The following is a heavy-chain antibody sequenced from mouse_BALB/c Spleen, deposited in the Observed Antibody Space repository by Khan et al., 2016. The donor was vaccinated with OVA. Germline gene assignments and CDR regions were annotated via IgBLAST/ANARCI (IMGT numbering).Heavy chain of an antibody. J-gene: IGHJ3*01. V-gene: IGHV14-3*02. CDR1: GFNIKDTY. Sequence: VQLQQSGAELVKPGASVKLSCTASGFNIKDTYVHWVKERPEQGLEWIGRIAPANGNTEYDPKFQGKATITADTSSNTSYLQLSSLTSEDSAVYYFARRGLYCIFPYWGQGTLVTVSA. CDR3: ARRGLYCIFPY. CDR2: IAPANGNT.